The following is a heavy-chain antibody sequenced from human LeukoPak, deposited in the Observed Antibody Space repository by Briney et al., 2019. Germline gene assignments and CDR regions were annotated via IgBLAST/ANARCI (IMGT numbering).Heavy chain of an antibody. J-gene: IGHJ6*03. V-gene: IGHV4-34*01. D-gene: IGHD5-12*01. CDR1: GGSFSGYY. CDR2: INHSGST. Sequence: SETLSLTCAVYGGSFSGYYWSWIRQPPGKGLEWIGVINHSGSTNYNPSLKSRVTISVDTSKNQFSLKLSSVTAADTAVYYCARRYSGYARGVGEGYYYYYMDVWGKGTTVTISS. CDR3: ARRYSGYARGVGEGYYYYYMDV.